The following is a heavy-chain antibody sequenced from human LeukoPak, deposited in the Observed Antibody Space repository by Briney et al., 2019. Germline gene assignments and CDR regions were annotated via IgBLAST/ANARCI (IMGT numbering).Heavy chain of an antibody. CDR2: ISYDGSNK. CDR3: ARGRYSYGPFDY. Sequence: GGSLRLSCAASGFTFSSYAMHWVRQAPGKGLEWVAVISYDGSNKYYADSVKGRFTISRDNSKNTLYLQMNSLRAEDTAVYYCARGRYSYGPFDYWGQGTLVTVSS. V-gene: IGHV3-30*04. D-gene: IGHD5-18*01. J-gene: IGHJ4*02. CDR1: GFTFSSYA.